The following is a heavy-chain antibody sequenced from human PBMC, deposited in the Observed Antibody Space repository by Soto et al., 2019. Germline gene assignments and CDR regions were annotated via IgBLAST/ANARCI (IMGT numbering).Heavy chain of an antibody. V-gene: IGHV4-39*01. D-gene: IGHD4-17*01. CDR3: AMSPLPYGVVYCYIDL. CDR2: IYFNGNT. Sequence: QLQLQESGPGLLKSSETLSLTCTVSGRSISSSNYYWGWIRPPPGKGLEWIGSIYFNGNTYYNPSLKSLVTISEDTSKKEFSLRLSSVTAADTAVYFCAMSPLPYGVVYCYIDLWGHGKLVTVSS. J-gene: IGHJ2*01. CDR1: GRSISSSNYY.